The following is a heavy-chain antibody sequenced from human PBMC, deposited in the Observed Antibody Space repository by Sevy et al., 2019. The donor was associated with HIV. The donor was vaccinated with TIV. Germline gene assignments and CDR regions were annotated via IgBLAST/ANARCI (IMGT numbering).Heavy chain of an antibody. V-gene: IGHV3-48*03. CDR2: ISNSGSII. CDR3: ASGDGSRQYFQY. CDR1: GFTFSSYE. D-gene: IGHD2-21*01. Sequence: GGSLRLSCVASGFTFSSYEMNWVRQAPGKGLEWVSHISNSGSIIYYEDSVKGRFTISRDNAKNSLYLQMNSLRAEDTAVYYCASGDGSRQYFQYWGQGTLVTVSS. J-gene: IGHJ1*01.